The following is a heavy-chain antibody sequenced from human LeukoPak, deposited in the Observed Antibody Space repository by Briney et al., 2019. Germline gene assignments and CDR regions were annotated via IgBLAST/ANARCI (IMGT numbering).Heavy chain of an antibody. D-gene: IGHD3-22*01. CDR1: GGTFSSYA. CDR3: ATPYYYDSSGYSGYYYMDV. CDR2: IIPIFGTA. Sequence: ASVKVSCKASGGTFSSYAISWVRQAPGQGLEWMGGIIPIFGTANYAQKFQGRVTITTDESTSTAYMELSSLRSEDTAVYYCATPYYYDSSGYSGYYYMDVWGQGTTVTVSS. V-gene: IGHV1-69*05. J-gene: IGHJ6*03.